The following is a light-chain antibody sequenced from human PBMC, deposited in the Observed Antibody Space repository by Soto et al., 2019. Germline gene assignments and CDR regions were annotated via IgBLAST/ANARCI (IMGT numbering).Light chain of an antibody. Sequence: DIQMAQSPSTLSASVGDRVTITCRASQNIDSWLAWYQHKPGKAAKVLIYDASSLETGVTSRFSGSGSGTEFSLAIRSLRPDDFATYYCQQYDTYPLTVGQGTKVEIK. CDR3: QQYDTYPLT. CDR2: DAS. J-gene: IGKJ1*01. V-gene: IGKV1-5*01. CDR1: QNIDSW.